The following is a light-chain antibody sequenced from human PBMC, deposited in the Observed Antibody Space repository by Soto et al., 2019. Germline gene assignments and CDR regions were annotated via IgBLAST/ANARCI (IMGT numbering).Light chain of an antibody. CDR1: QSLSSNY. CDR3: HQCDSSPWT. CDR2: GAS. Sequence: IVLTQSPGTLSLSPGERATLSCRASQSLSSNYLAWYQQKPGQAPRLLIYGASSRATGIPDRFSGSGSGTDFTLTISRLEPEDFAVFYCHQCDSSPWTFGQGTKVEI. J-gene: IGKJ1*01. V-gene: IGKV3-20*01.